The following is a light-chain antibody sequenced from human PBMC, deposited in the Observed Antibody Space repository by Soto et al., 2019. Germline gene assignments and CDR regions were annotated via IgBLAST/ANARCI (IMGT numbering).Light chain of an antibody. J-gene: IGLJ1*01. V-gene: IGLV3-21*02. Sequence: SYELTQPPSVSVAPGQTARIPCGGNNIGSKSVHWYQQKPGQAPVLVVYDGSDQPSGIPERFSGSNSGNTATLTISRVEAGDEADYYCQVWDSSSDHPIFGTGTKVTVL. CDR3: QVWDSSSDHPI. CDR1: NIGSKS. CDR2: DGS.